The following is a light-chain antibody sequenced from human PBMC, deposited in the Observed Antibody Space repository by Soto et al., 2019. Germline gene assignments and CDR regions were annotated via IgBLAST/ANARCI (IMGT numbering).Light chain of an antibody. J-gene: IGLJ1*01. CDR3: SSYISSSIDYV. Sequence: QSVLTQPASVSGSPGQSITISCTGTSSDVGGYNYVSWYQQHPGKAPKLMIYEVSKRPSGVSNRFSGSKSGNTASLTISGLQAEDEADYYCSSYISSSIDYVFGTGTKLTVL. CDR2: EVS. CDR1: SSDVGGYNY. V-gene: IGLV2-14*01.